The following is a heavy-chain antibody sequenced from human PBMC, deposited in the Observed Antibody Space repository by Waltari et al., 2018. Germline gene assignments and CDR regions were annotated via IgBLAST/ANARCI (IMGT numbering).Heavy chain of an antibody. V-gene: IGHV1-69*14. CDR1: GGTFSSYA. J-gene: IGHJ6*03. D-gene: IGHD6-19*01. Sequence: QVQLVQSGAEVKKPGSSVKVSCKASGGTFSSYAISWVRQAPGQGLEWMGGIIPIFGTANYAQKFQGRVTITADKSTSTAYMELSSLRSEDTAVYYCARAPEIVAGTFYYYMDVWGKGTTVTVSS. CDR3: ARAPEIVAGTFYYYMDV. CDR2: IIPIFGTA.